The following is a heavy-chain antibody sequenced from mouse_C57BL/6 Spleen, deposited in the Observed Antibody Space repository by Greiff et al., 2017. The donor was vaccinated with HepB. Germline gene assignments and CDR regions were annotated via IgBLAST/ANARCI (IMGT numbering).Heavy chain of an antibody. CDR2: IYPGDGDT. J-gene: IGHJ2*01. CDR3: ARRGYYGSSPCFDY. D-gene: IGHD1-1*01. V-gene: IGHV1-80*01. Sequence: QVQLKQSGAELVKPGASVKISCKASGYAFSSYWMNWVKQRPGKGLEWIGQIYPGDGDTNYNGKFKGKATLTADKSSSTAYMQLSSLTSEDSAVYFCARRGYYGSSPCFDYWGQGTTLTVSS. CDR1: GYAFSSYW.